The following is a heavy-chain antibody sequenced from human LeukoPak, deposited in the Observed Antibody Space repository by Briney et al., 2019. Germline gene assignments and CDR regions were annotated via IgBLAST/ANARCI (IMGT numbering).Heavy chain of an antibody. Sequence: PGGSLRLSCAASGFTFSNYAMSWVRQAPGKGLEWVAAITSSGESTNYADSVKGRFTISRDNSKNTLYLQMNSLRAEDTAVYYCASRSGYSYGHSDYWGQGTLVTVSS. D-gene: IGHD5-18*01. CDR3: ASRSGYSYGHSDY. CDR2: ITSSGEST. V-gene: IGHV3-23*01. J-gene: IGHJ4*02. CDR1: GFTFSNYA.